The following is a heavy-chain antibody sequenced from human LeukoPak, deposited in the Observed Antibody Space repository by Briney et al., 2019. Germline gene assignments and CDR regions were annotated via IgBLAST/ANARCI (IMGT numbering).Heavy chain of an antibody. CDR3: ARVAVAGRASYYYYMDV. V-gene: IGHV3-30*04. Sequence: PGGSLRLSCAASGFTFSSYAMHWVRQAPGKGLEWVAVISYDGSNKYYADSVKGRFTISRDNSKNTLYLQMNSLRAEDTAVYYCARVAVAGRASYYYYMDVWGKGTTVTVSS. CDR2: ISYDGSNK. D-gene: IGHD6-19*01. J-gene: IGHJ6*03. CDR1: GFTFSSYA.